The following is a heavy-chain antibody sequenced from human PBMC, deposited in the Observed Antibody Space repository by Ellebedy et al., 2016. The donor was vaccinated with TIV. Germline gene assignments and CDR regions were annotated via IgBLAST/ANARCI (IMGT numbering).Heavy chain of an antibody. J-gene: IGHJ3*02. CDR1: GYTFTSYY. CDR3: ARKTTGAFDI. D-gene: IGHD4-17*01. V-gene: IGHV1-46*01. Sequence: AASVKVSCKASGYTFTSYYIHWVRQAPGQGLEWMGIINPSGCSTSYAQKFQGRVTMTRDTSTSTVYMELSSLRSEDTAVYYCARKTTGAFDIWGQGTMVTVSS. CDR2: INPSGCST.